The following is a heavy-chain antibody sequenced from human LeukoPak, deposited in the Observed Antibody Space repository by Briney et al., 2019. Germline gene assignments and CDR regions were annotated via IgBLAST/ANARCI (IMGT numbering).Heavy chain of an antibody. CDR1: GGSISSSSYY. D-gene: IGHD2-15*01. CDR3: ARDDPLGFGHA. CDR2: MYYSGST. V-gene: IGHV4-39*07. J-gene: IGHJ4*02. Sequence: PSETLSLTCTVSGGSISSSSYYWGWIRQPPGKGLEWIGSMYYSGSTYYNPSLKSRVTISVDTSKNQFSLKLSSVTAADTAVYYCARDDPLGFGHAWGQGTLVTVSS.